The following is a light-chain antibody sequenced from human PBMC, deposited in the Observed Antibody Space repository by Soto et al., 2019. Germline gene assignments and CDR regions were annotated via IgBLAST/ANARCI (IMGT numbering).Light chain of an antibody. J-gene: IGKJ1*01. CDR3: QQYNNWPPWT. CDR1: QSVSSN. Sequence: EIVMPQSPAPLSVSPGERATLSCTASQSVSSNLAWYQQKPGQAPRLLIYGASTWATGIPARFSGSGSGTECTLTISSLQSEDFAVYDGQQYNNWPPWTFGQGTKVDIK. CDR2: GAS. V-gene: IGKV3-15*01.